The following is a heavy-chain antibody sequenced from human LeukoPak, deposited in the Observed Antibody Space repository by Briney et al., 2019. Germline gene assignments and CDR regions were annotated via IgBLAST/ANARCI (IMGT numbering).Heavy chain of an antibody. CDR3: ARDPGGEQWLVSYYYYMDV. D-gene: IGHD6-19*01. CDR2: ISYSSSTI. CDR1: GFTFSSYS. Sequence: GGSLRLSCAASGFTFSSYSMNWARQAPGKGLEWVSYISYSSSTIYYADSVKGRFTISRDNGKNSLYLQMNSLRAEDTAVYYCARDPGGEQWLVSYYYYMDVWGKGTTVTVSS. J-gene: IGHJ6*03. V-gene: IGHV3-48*01.